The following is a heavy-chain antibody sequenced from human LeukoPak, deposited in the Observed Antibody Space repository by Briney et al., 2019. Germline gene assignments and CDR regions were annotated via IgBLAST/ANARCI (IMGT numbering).Heavy chain of an antibody. V-gene: IGHV3-21*01. J-gene: IGHJ3*02. Sequence: SSISSSSSYIYYADSVKGRFTISRDNAKNSLYLQMNSLRAEDTAVYYCAREGGVQRGAFDIWGQGTMVTVSS. CDR2: ISSSSSYI. D-gene: IGHD1-1*01. CDR3: AREGGVQRGAFDI.